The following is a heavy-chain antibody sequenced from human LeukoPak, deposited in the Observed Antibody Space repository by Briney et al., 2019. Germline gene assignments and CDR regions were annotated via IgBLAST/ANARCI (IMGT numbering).Heavy chain of an antibody. J-gene: IGHJ6*02. Sequence: SETLSLTCAVYGGSFSGYYWSWIRQPPGKGLEWIGEINHGGSTNYNPSLKSRVTISVDTSKNQFSLKLSSVTAADTAVYYCARVYRKMYYYDSSGYRNYGMDVWGQGTTVTVSS. CDR1: GGSFSGYY. V-gene: IGHV4-34*01. D-gene: IGHD3-22*01. CDR3: ARVYRKMYYYDSSGYRNYGMDV. CDR2: INHGGST.